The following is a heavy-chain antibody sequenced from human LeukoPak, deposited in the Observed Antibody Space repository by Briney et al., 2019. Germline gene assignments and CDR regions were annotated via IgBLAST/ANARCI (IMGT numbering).Heavy chain of an antibody. D-gene: IGHD3-9*01. CDR2: INHSGST. Sequence: SETLPLTCAVYGGSFSGYYWSWIRQPPGKGLEWIGEINHSGSTNYNPSLKSRVTISVDTSKNQFSLKLSSVTAADTAVYYCARFEGWFDPWGQGTLVTVSS. J-gene: IGHJ5*02. V-gene: IGHV4-34*01. CDR3: ARFEGWFDP. CDR1: GGSFSGYY.